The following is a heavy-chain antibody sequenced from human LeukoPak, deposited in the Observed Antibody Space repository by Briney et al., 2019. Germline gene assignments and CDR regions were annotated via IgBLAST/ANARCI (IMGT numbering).Heavy chain of an antibody. D-gene: IGHD3-10*01. CDR3: AKSAVRGLEGRFDP. J-gene: IGHJ5*02. CDR1: GGTISSYY. CDR2: INYSGST. Sequence: PSETLSLTCTVSGGTISSYYWSWLRQPPGKGLEWIGYINYSGSTNYNPFLKSRVTISVDTSKNQFSLKLSSVTAADTAVYYCAKSAVRGLEGRFDPWGQGTLVTVSS. V-gene: IGHV4-59*01.